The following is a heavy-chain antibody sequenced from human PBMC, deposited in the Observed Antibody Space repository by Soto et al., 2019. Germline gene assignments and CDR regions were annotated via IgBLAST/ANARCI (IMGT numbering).Heavy chain of an antibody. CDR3: ARGGGSPDY. J-gene: IGHJ4*02. CDR2: IYYSGST. D-gene: IGHD1-26*01. CDR1: GGSISSYY. Sequence: QVQLQESGPGLVKPSETLSLTCTVSGGSISSYYWSWIRQPPGKGLEWIGYIYYSGSTNYNPSLKGRVTISVDTSKNQFSLKLSSVTAADTPVYYCARGGGSPDYWGQGTLVTVSS. V-gene: IGHV4-59*08.